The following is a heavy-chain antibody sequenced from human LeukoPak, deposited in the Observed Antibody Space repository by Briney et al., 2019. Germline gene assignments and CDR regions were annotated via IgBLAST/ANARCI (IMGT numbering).Heavy chain of an antibody. J-gene: IGHJ4*02. CDR3: ARGTVAAPGTDY. CDR1: GFIFSGYW. V-gene: IGHV3-7*01. Sequence: GGSLRLSCAASGFIFSGYWMTWVRQAPGRGLEWVATMNEDGSEKSYVDSLKGRFTICRDNAKNSLYLQINSLRAEDTGFYYCARGTVAAPGTDYWGQGTLVTVSS. CDR2: MNEDGSEK. D-gene: IGHD6-13*01.